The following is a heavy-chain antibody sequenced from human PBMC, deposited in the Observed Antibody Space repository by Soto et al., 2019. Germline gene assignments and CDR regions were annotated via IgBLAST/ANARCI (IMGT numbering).Heavy chain of an antibody. J-gene: IGHJ4*02. CDR2: VSGSSSTT. D-gene: IGHD1-26*01. CDR1: GLPFRSYA. Sequence: GGSLRLSCAASGLPFRSYAMDWVRQAPGKGLEWVSSVSGSSSTTYYADSVKGRFTITRDNSKNTMYLQMNSLRAEDTAVYYCARASYFVFEYWGQGALVTVSS. CDR3: ARASYFVFEY. V-gene: IGHV3-23*01.